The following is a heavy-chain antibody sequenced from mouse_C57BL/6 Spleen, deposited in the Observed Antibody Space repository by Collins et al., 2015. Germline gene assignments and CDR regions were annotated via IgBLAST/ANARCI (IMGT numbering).Heavy chain of an antibody. D-gene: IGHD1-1*01. CDR3: ARWYYYGSSYGYFDV. CDR1: GYTFTNYG. CDR2: INTYTGEP. J-gene: IGHJ1*01. Sequence: QIQLVQSGPELKKPGETVKISCKASGYTFTNYGMNWVKQAPGKGLKWMGWINTYTGEPTCADDFKGRFAFSLETSASTAYLQINNLKNEDTATYFCARWYYYGSSYGYFDVWGAGTTVTVSS. V-gene: IGHV9-3-1*01.